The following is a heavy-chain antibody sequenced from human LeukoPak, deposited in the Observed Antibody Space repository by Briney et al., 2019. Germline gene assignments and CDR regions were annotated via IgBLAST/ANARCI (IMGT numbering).Heavy chain of an antibody. J-gene: IGHJ4*02. D-gene: IGHD3-10*01. CDR1: GFTFSSYW. CDR2: ISTDGRST. Sequence: GGSLRLSCAVSGFTFSSYWMHWVLQPPGKGLVWLSRISTDGRSTYYADSVKGRFTISRDNARNTLYLQMNSLRAEDTAVYYCLRDLIRGDQGTLVTVSS. V-gene: IGHV3-74*01. CDR3: LRDLIR.